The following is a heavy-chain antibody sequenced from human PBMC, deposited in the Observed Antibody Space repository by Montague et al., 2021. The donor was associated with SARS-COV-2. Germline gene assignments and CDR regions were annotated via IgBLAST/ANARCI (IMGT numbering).Heavy chain of an antibody. Sequence: SLRLSCAASGFTFSSYWMHWVRQAPGKGLVWVSRINSDGSSTSYADSVKGRFTISRDNAKNTLYLQMNSLRAEDTAVYYCARDQPIVVVPAAIRGYYYYGMDVWGQGTTGTVSS. CDR1: GFTFSSYW. J-gene: IGHJ6*02. V-gene: IGHV3-74*01. CDR2: INSDGSST. D-gene: IGHD2-2*02. CDR3: ARDQPIVVVPAAIRGYYYYGMDV.